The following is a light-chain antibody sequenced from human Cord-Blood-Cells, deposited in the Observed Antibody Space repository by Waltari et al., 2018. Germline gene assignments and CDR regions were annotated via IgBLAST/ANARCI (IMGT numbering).Light chain of an antibody. CDR2: AAS. CDR1: QSISSY. J-gene: IGKJ4*01. Sequence: IQMTQSPSSLSASVGDRVTITCRASQSISSYLNWYQQKPGKAPKLLIYAASSLKSGVPSRFSGSGSVTDFTLTISSLQPEDFATYYCQQSYSTLTFGGGTKVEIK. CDR3: QQSYSTLT. V-gene: IGKV1-39*01.